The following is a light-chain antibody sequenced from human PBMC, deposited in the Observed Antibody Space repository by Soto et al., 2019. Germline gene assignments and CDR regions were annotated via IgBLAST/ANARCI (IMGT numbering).Light chain of an antibody. V-gene: IGLV2-14*01. J-gene: IGLJ2*01. CDR2: EVT. CDR3: SSYTSSNTVV. Sequence: QSALTQPASVSGSPGQSITISCSGTTSDVGGYNYVSWYQQHPGKAPNLVIYEVTNRPSGVSNRFSGSKSGNTAALTISGLQAEDEAAYYFSSYTSSNTVVFGGGTHLTV. CDR1: TSDVGGYNY.